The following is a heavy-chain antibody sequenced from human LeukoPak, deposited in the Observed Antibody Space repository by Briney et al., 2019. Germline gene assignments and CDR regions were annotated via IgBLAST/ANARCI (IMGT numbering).Heavy chain of an antibody. Sequence: PSETLSLTCTVSGGSTSSYYWSWIRPPAGKGLEWIGRIYTSGSTNYNPSLKSRVTMSVDTSKNQFSLKLSSVTAADTAVYYCARSIHSSARLSARYYFDYWGQGTLVTVSS. CDR2: IYTSGST. D-gene: IGHD6-19*01. V-gene: IGHV4-4*07. CDR3: ARSIHSSARLSARYYFDY. CDR1: GGSTSSYY. J-gene: IGHJ4*02.